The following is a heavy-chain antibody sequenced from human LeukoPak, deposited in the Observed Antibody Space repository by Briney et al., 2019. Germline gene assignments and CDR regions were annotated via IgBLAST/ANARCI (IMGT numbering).Heavy chain of an antibody. Sequence: SETLSLTCTVSGGSISSYYWSWIRQPPGKGLEWIGYIYYSGSTNYNPSLKSRVTISVDTSKNQFSLKLSSVTAADTAVYYCARSPPDWLLWSGGMDVWGQGTTVTVSS. CDR3: ARSPPDWLLWSGGMDV. CDR1: GGSISSYY. V-gene: IGHV4-59*01. J-gene: IGHJ6*02. D-gene: IGHD3-9*01. CDR2: IYYSGST.